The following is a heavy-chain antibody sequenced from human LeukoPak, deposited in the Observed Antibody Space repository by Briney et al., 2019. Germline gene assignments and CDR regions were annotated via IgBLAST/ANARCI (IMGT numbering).Heavy chain of an antibody. CDR3: ARGPVYRPSSGWYGFDP. D-gene: IGHD6-19*01. V-gene: IGHV4-34*01. CDR1: GGSFSGYY. J-gene: IGHJ5*02. Sequence: SETLSLTCAVYGGSFSGYYRSWIRQPPGKGLEWIGEINHSGSTNYNPSLKSRVTISVDTSKNQFSLKLSSVTAADTAVYYCARGPVYRPSSGWYGFDPWGQGTLVTVSS. CDR2: INHSGST.